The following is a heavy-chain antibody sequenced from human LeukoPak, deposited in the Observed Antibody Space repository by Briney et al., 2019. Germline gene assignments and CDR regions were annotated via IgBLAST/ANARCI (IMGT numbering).Heavy chain of an antibody. V-gene: IGHV1-69*04. CDR2: IIPILGIA. CDR3: ASHSMVRGVLYYYYGMDV. Sequence: GASVKVSCKASGCTFSSYAISWVRQAPGQGLEWMGRIIPILGIANYAQKFQGRVTITADKSTSTAYMELSSLRSEDTAVYYCASHSMVRGVLYYYYGMDVWGQGTTVTVSS. J-gene: IGHJ6*02. D-gene: IGHD3-10*01. CDR1: GCTFSSYA.